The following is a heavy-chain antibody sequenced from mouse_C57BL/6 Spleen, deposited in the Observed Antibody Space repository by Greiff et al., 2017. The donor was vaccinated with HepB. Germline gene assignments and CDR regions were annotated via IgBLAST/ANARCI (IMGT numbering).Heavy chain of an antibody. CDR1: GYTFTDYE. CDR3: TRSGDYRNFDY. CDR2: IDPETGGT. D-gene: IGHD2-14*01. Sequence: VQLQQSGAELVRPGASVTLSCKASGYTFTDYEMHWVKQTPVHGLEWIGAIDPETGGTAYNQKFKGKAILTADKSSSTAYMELRSLTSEDSAVYYCTRSGDYRNFDYWGQGTTLTVSS. J-gene: IGHJ2*01. V-gene: IGHV1-15*01.